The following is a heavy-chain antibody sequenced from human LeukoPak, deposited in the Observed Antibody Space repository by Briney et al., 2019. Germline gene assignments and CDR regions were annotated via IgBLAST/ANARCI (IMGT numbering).Heavy chain of an antibody. J-gene: IGHJ4*02. Sequence: GGSLSLSCAASKFTFSHYGMHWVRQAPGKGLEWVAVVFNDGSNQYYADSVKGRFTVSRDNSQNMLYLQMNSLRPEDTAVYYCAKDAERGFDYSNSLQKWGQGTLVTVSS. CDR2: VFNDGSNQ. V-gene: IGHV3-33*03. CDR1: KFTFSHYG. CDR3: AKDAERGFDYSNSLQK. D-gene: IGHD4-11*01.